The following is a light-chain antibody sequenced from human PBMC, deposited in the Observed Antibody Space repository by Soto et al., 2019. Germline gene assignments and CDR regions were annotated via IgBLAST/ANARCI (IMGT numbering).Light chain of an antibody. J-gene: IGLJ7*01. V-gene: IGLV1-47*01. CDR1: RSNIGSSN. CDR2: KNN. CDR3: AAWDDSLSGAV. Sequence: QSVLTQPPSASGTPGQRVTISCSGSRSNIGSSNVYWYQQLPGTAPKLLIYKNNQRPSEVPDRFSGSKSGTSASLAISGLRSEDEADYYCAAWDDSLSGAVFRGGTQLTVL.